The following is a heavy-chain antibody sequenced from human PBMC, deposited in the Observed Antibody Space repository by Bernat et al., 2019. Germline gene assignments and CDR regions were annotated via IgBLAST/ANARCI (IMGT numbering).Heavy chain of an antibody. J-gene: IGHJ4*02. Sequence: QVQLVESGGGVVQPGRSLRLSCAASGFTFSSYGMHWVRQAPGKGLEWVAVISYDGSNKYYADSVKGRFTISRDNSKNTLYLQMNSLRAEDTAVYYCAKSEGSSLDYWGQGNLVTVSS. CDR3: AKSEGSSLDY. D-gene: IGHD2-2*01. V-gene: IGHV3-30*18. CDR1: GFTFSSYG. CDR2: ISYDGSNK.